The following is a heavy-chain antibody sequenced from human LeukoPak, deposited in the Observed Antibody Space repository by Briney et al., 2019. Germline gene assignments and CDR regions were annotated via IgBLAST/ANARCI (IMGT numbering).Heavy chain of an antibody. CDR2: ISYDGSNK. CDR3: VRDYRYCSSTSCYTGIWYCYYMDV. D-gene: IGHD2-2*02. Sequence: GGSLRLSCAASGFTFSSYAMHWVRQAPGKGLEWVAVISYDGSNKYYADSVKGRFTISRDNSKNTLYLQMNSLRAEDTAVYYCVRDYRYCSSTSCYTGIWYCYYMDVWGKGTTVTVSS. CDR1: GFTFSSYA. V-gene: IGHV3-30-3*01. J-gene: IGHJ6*03.